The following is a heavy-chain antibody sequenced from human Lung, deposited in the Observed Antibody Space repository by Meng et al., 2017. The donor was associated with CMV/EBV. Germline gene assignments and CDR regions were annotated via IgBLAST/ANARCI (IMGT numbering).Heavy chain of an antibody. V-gene: IGHV4-30-4*08. CDR3: ARALDTAMVTFDY. J-gene: IGHJ4*02. Sequence: QRLLQESAPGVVKPSHALSLTCTVSGVSISSGDYYWSWFRQPPGKGLEWIGYIYYSGSTYYNPSLKSRVTISVDTSKNQFSLKLSSVTAADTAVYYCARALDTAMVTFDYWGQGTLVTVSS. CDR2: IYYSGST. CDR1: GVSISSGDYY. D-gene: IGHD5-18*01.